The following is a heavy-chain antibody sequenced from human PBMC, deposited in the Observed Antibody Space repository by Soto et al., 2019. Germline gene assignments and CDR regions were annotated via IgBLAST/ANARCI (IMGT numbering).Heavy chain of an antibody. D-gene: IGHD3-10*01. V-gene: IGHV1-69*01. CDR3: ARSVPRGGYYYYYGMDV. CDR2: IIPIFGTA. CDR1: GGTFSSYA. Sequence: QVQLVQSGAEVKKPGSSVKVSCKASGGTFSSYAISWVRQAPGQGLEWMGGIIPIFGTANYAQKFQGRVTITADESTSTAYMELSSLRSEDTAVYYCARSVPRGGYYYYYGMDVWGQGTTVTVSS. J-gene: IGHJ6*02.